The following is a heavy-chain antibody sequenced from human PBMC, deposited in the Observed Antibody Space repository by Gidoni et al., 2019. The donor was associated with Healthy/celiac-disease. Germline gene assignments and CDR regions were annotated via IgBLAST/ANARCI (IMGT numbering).Heavy chain of an antibody. V-gene: IGHV3-15*01. J-gene: IGHJ4*02. CDR2: IKSKTDGGTT. CDR1: GFTFSNAW. CDR3: TTDRGYSYGYWDY. Sequence: EVQLVESGGGLVKPGGSLRLSCAASGFTFSNAWMSWVRQAPGKGLEWVGRIKSKTDGGTTDYAAPVKGRFTISRDDSKNTLYLQMNSLKTEDTAVYYCTTDRGYSYGYWDYWGQGTLVTVSS. D-gene: IGHD5-18*01.